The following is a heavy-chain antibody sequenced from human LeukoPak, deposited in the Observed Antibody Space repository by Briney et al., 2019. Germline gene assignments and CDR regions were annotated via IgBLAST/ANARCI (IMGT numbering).Heavy chain of an antibody. J-gene: IGHJ4*02. CDR2: ISYDGSNK. Sequence: GRSLRLSCAASGFTFSSYGMHWVRQAPGKGLEWVAVISYDGSNKYYADSVKGRFTISRDNAKNTLYLQMNSLRAEDTAVYYCARCRGSYDYWGQGTLVTVSS. CDR3: ARCRGSYDY. D-gene: IGHD1-26*01. CDR1: GFTFSSYG. V-gene: IGHV3-30*03.